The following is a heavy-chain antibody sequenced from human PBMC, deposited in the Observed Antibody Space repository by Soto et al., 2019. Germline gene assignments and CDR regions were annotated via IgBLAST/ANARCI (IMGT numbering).Heavy chain of an antibody. Sequence: ASVKVSCKASGYTFTGYYMHWVRQAPGQGLEWMGWINPNSGGTNYAQKFQGRVTMTRDTSISTAYTELSRLRSDDTAVYYCARDRYSGSRDAFDIWGQGTMVTVSS. CDR2: INPNSGGT. CDR3: ARDRYSGSRDAFDI. CDR1: GYTFTGYY. J-gene: IGHJ3*02. V-gene: IGHV1-2*02. D-gene: IGHD1-26*01.